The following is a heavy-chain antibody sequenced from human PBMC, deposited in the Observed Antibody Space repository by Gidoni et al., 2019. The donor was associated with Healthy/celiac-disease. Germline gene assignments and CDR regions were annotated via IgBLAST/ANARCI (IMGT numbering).Heavy chain of an antibody. CDR1: GGSISSYS. Sequence: QVQLQESGPGLVKPSEPLSLTCTVSGGSISSYSWSWIRQPPGKGLEWIGYIYYSGSTNYNPSLKSRVTISVDTSKNQFSLKLSSVTAADTAVYYCARAPNYYDSSGPVGWFDPWGQGTLVTVSS. V-gene: IGHV4-59*01. CDR2: IYYSGST. D-gene: IGHD3-22*01. CDR3: ARAPNYYDSSGPVGWFDP. J-gene: IGHJ5*02.